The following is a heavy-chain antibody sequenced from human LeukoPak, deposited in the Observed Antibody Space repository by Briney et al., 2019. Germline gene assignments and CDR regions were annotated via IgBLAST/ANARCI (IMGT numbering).Heavy chain of an antibody. V-gene: IGHV3-21*01. CDR2: ISSSSSYI. D-gene: IGHD4-17*01. Sequence: GGSLRLSCAASGFTFSRYSMNWVRQAPGKGLEWVSSISSSSSYIYYADPVKGRFTISRDNAKHPLYLQMNSLGAEDTAVYYCARFTTVTTRCAFDIWGQGTMVTVSS. CDR1: GFTFSRYS. CDR3: ARFTTVTTRCAFDI. J-gene: IGHJ3*02.